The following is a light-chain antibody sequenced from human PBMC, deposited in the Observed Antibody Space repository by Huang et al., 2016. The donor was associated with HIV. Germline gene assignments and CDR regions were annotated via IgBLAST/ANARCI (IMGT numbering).Light chain of an antibody. CDR2: DTS. V-gene: IGKV3D-15*01. J-gene: IGKJ4*01. CDR3: QQYDKWPPGLT. Sequence: EIKMTQSPATLSVSPGGRVTLSCRASQNVRNNLAWYQQKTGQAPRLLIYDTSTRASGIPARFSGSGSGTEFTLTISGLQSEDFAIYYCQQYDKWPPGLTFDGGTKVEI. CDR1: QNVRNN.